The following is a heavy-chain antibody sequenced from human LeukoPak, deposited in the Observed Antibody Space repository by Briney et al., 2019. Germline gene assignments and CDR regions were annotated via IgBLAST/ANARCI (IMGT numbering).Heavy chain of an antibody. D-gene: IGHD6-19*01. CDR2: ISAYNGNT. CDR1: GYTFTSYG. V-gene: IGHV1-18*01. Sequence: VASVKVSCKASGYTFTSYGISWVRQAPGQGLEWMGWISAYNGNTNYAQKLQGRVTMTTDTSTSTAYMGLRSLRSDDTAVYYCARRIAVAGLAYFDYWGQGTLVTVSS. CDR3: ARRIAVAGLAYFDY. J-gene: IGHJ4*02.